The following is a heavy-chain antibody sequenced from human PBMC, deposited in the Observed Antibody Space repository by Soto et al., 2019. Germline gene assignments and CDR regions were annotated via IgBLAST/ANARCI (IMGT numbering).Heavy chain of an antibody. D-gene: IGHD6-19*01. V-gene: IGHV4-39*07. J-gene: IGHJ4*02. Sequence: SETLSLTWTVSSAPVSSGAYTWGWIRQPPGKGLEWIGSIYYSGSTYYNPSLNSRVTISVDTSKNQFSLKLTSVTAADTAVYYCARGYSVAVPGGGLWGQGTLVTVS. CDR3: ARGYSVAVPGGGL. CDR2: IYYSGST. CDR1: SAPVSSGAYT.